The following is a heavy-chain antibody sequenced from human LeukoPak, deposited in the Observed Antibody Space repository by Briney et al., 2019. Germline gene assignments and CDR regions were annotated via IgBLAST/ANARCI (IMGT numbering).Heavy chain of an antibody. J-gene: IGHJ6*03. V-gene: IGHV4-59*01. Sequence: SQTLSLTCTVSGGSISSYYWSWIRQPPGKGLEWIGYIYYSGSTNYNPSLKSRVTISVDTSKNQFSLKLSSVTAADTAVYYCARGVIAPIRYYYYMDVWGKGTTVTVSS. CDR2: IYYSGST. D-gene: IGHD3-10*01. CDR1: GGSISSYY. CDR3: ARGVIAPIRYYYYMDV.